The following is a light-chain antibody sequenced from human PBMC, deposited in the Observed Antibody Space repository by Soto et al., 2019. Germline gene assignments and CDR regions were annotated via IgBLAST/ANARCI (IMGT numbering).Light chain of an antibody. CDR3: SSYTMSSTVA. V-gene: IGLV2-14*01. CDR2: DVS. CDR1: SSDVGGYNY. J-gene: IGLJ2*01. Sequence: QSVLTQPASVSGSPGQSITISCTGTSSDVGGYNYVSWYQQHPGKAPKLMIYDVSNRPSGVSNRFSGSKSGNTASLTISGLQAEDEADYYCSSYTMSSTVAFGGGTKLTVL.